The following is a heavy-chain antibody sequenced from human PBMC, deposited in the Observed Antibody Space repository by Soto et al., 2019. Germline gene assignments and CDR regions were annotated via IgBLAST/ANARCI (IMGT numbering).Heavy chain of an antibody. CDR1: GGSISSYY. D-gene: IGHD6-6*01. J-gene: IGHJ5*02. CDR2: IYYSGST. CDR3: AREPAYSSSGWFDP. Sequence: SETLSLTCTFSGGSISSYYWSWIRQPPGKGLEWIGYIYYSGSTNYNPSLKSRVTISVDTSKNQFSLKLSSVTAADTAVYYCAREPAYSSSGWFDPWGQGTLVTVSS. V-gene: IGHV4-59*01.